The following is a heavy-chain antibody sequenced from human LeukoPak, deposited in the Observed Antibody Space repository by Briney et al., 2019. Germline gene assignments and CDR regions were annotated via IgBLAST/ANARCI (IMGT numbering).Heavy chain of an antibody. D-gene: IGHD7-27*01. CDR3: ARDQLGIGFGY. CDR1: GGSISSYY. J-gene: IGHJ4*02. V-gene: IGHV4-59*01. CDR2: IYYSGST. Sequence: SETLSLTCTVSGGSISSYYWSWIRQPPGKGLEWIGYIYYSGSTNYNPSLKSRVTISVDTSKNQFSLKLSSVTAADTAVYYCARDQLGIGFGYWGQGTLVTVSS.